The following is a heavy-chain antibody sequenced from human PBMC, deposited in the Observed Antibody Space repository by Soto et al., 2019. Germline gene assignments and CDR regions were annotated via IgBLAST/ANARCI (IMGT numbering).Heavy chain of an antibody. D-gene: IGHD4-17*01. CDR3: ARIWPDGNLPPYYFDS. CDR2: VYHTGST. CDR1: GASITSHSW. J-gene: IGHJ4*02. Sequence: QVQLQESGPGLVKPSGSLSLTCAVSGASITSHSWWSWVRQPPGKGLEWIGEVYHTGSTNYNSSLESRVTISVDKSKNQVSLTLNSVTAADTAVYFWARIWPDGNLPPYYFDSWGRGTLVTVSS. V-gene: IGHV4-4*02.